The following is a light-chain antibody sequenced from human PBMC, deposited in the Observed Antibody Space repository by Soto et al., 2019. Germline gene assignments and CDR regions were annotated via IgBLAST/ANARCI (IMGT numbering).Light chain of an antibody. V-gene: IGKV1-16*01. CDR1: QDIGDY. CDR2: STS. CDR3: QHYHSHPLI. J-gene: IGKJ4*01. Sequence: DIQLTQSPSSLSASVGDTVTITCRASQDIGDYLAWYQQKPGKAPKSLIYSTSSLHFGVPSRFSGAGSETDFTLTITGLQPDDFATYYCQHYHSHPLIFGGGTQVEI.